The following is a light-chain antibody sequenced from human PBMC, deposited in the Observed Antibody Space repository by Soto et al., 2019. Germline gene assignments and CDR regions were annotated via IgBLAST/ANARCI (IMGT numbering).Light chain of an antibody. CDR2: GAS. CDR3: LQYNNWPQT. J-gene: IGKJ1*01. Sequence: EIVMTQSPATLSVSPGERATLSCRASQSVSGKLAWYQQKPCQAPMLLIYGASTRATGIPASFSGSGSGTEFTLTISSLQSEDFAVYYCLQYNNWPQTFGQGTKVEIK. CDR1: QSVSGK. V-gene: IGKV3-15*01.